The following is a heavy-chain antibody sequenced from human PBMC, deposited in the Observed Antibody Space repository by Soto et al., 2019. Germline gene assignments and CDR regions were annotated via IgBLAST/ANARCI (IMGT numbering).Heavy chain of an antibody. CDR1: GYTFTSED. V-gene: IGHV1-8*01. CDR3: PRGLVRGVNSQD. D-gene: IGHD1-7*01. J-gene: IGHJ4*02. CDR2: MNPDSGNT. Sequence: QVQLVQSGAEVKKPGASVKVSCKASGYTFTSEDISWVRQAAGQGLEWMGWMNPDSGNTGYAQKFQGRVTMTRTTPISTAYMELSRLKTENKADYYCPRGLVRGVNSQDWGQGTLVTVSS.